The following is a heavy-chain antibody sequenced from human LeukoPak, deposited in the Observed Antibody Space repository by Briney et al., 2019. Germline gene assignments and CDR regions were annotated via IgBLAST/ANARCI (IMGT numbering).Heavy chain of an antibody. CDR2: IYPGDSDT. CDR3: ASLYYDSSGYRDY. Sequence: GESLQISCKGSGYSFTSYWIGWVRQMPGKDLEWMGIIYPGDSDTRYSPSFQGQVTISADKFISTAYLQWSSLKASDTAMYYCASLYYDSSGYRDYWGQGTVVIVSS. J-gene: IGHJ4*02. CDR1: GYSFTSYW. V-gene: IGHV5-51*01. D-gene: IGHD3-22*01.